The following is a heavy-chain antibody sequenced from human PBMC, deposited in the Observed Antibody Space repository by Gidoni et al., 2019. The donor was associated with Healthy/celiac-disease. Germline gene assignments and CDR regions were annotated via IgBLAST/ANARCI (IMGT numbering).Heavy chain of an antibody. Sequence: EVQLVESGGGLVQPGGSLRLSCSASGFTFSSSAMHWVRQAPGKGREYVSAISSNGGSKYYEDYVKGRFTISRDNSKNNLDLQMSSLRAEDTAVYYWVKEHGDYDFWRGYFDYWGQGTLVTVSS. CDR3: VKEHGDYDFWRGYFDY. V-gene: IGHV3-64D*08. D-gene: IGHD3-3*01. CDR2: ISSNGGSK. CDR1: GFTFSSSA. J-gene: IGHJ4*02.